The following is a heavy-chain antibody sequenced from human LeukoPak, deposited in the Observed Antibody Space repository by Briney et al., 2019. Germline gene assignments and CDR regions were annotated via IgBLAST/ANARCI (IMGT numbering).Heavy chain of an antibody. J-gene: IGHJ4*02. CDR1: GGSISSSSYY. CDR2: IYYSGST. D-gene: IGHD3-10*01. V-gene: IGHV4-39*01. Sequence: SETLSLTCTVSGGSISSSSYYWGWIRQPPGKGLEWIGSIYYSGSTYYNPSLKIRVTISVDTSKNQFSLKLSSVTAADTAVYYCARLYGSGSYWGQGTLVTVSS. CDR3: ARLYGSGSY.